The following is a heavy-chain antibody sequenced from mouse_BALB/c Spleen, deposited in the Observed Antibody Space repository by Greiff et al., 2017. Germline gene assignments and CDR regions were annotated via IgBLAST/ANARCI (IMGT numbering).Heavy chain of an antibody. D-gene: IGHD2-1*01. CDR1: GYSITSGYY. CDR2: ISYDGSN. Sequence: EVQLQESGPGLVKPSQSLTLTCSVTGYSITSGYYWNWIRQFPGNILEWMGYISYDGSNNYNPSLKNRISITRDTSNNQFFLKLNSVTTEDTATYYCARRDGNWAMDYWGQGTSVTVSS. CDR3: ARRDGNWAMDY. V-gene: IGHV3-6*02. J-gene: IGHJ4*01.